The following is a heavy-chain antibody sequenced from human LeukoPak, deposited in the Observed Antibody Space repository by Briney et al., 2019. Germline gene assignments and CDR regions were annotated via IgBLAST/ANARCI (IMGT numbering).Heavy chain of an antibody. CDR2: ISYDGSNK. D-gene: IGHD6-13*01. Sequence: PGRSLRLSCAASGFTFSSYGMHWVRQAPGKGLEWVAVISYDGSNKYYADSVKGRFTISRDNSKNTLYLQMNSLRAEDTAVYYCVRGGDSSNRKRSLGFWGQGTLVTVSS. CDR1: GFTFSSYG. CDR3: VRGGDSSNRKRSLGF. V-gene: IGHV3-30*03. J-gene: IGHJ4*02.